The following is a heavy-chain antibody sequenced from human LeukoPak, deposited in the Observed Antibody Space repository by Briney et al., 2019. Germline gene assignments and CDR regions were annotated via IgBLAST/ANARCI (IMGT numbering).Heavy chain of an antibody. D-gene: IGHD3-22*01. Sequence: GSSVKVSCKASGGTFSSYAISWVRQAPGQGLEWMAGIIPIFGTANYAQKFQGRVTITTDESTSTAYMELSSLRSEDTAVYYCAVVGYYDSSGYFDYWGQGTLVTVSS. J-gene: IGHJ4*02. CDR1: GGTFSSYA. CDR3: AVVGYYDSSGYFDY. V-gene: IGHV1-69*05. CDR2: IIPIFGTA.